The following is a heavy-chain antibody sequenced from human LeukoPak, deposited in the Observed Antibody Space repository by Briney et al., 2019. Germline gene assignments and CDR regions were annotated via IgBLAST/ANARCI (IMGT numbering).Heavy chain of an antibody. CDR3: ARDQGLRYFDWLDDY. CDR2: IIPILGIA. CDR1: GGTFSSYA. J-gene: IGHJ4*02. Sequence: PVKVSCKASGGTFSSYAISWVRQAPGQGLEWMGRIIPILGIANYAQKFQGRVTITADKSTSTAYMELSSLRSEDTAVYYCARDQGLRYFDWLDDYWGQGTLVTVSS. V-gene: IGHV1-69*04. D-gene: IGHD3-9*01.